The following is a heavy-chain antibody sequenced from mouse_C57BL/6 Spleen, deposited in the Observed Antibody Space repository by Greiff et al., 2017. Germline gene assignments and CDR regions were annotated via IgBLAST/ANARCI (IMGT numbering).Heavy chain of an antibody. D-gene: IGHD1-1*01. CDR2: IDPSDSET. J-gene: IGHJ1*03. CDR3: ARERDGSAGWYFDV. Sequence: QVQLQQPGAALVRPGSSVKLSCKASGYTFTSYWMHWVKQRPIQGLEWIGNIDPSDSETHYNQKFKDKATLTVDKSSSTAYMQLSSLTSEDSAVYYCARERDGSAGWYFDVWGTGTTVTVSS. CDR1: GYTFTSYW. V-gene: IGHV1-52*01.